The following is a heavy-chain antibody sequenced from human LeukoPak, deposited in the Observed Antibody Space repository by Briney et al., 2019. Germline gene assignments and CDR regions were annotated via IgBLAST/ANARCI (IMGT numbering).Heavy chain of an antibody. J-gene: IGHJ4*02. CDR2: IYSGGST. D-gene: IGHD5-12*01. CDR1: GFTVSRNY. CDR3: ARVSGAYEFDY. Sequence: GGSLRLSCAASGFTVSRNYMSRVRQAPGKGLEWVSVIYSGGSTYYAGSVRGRFTISRDNSKNTLYLQMNTLRAEDTAVYYCARVSGAYEFDYWGQGTLVTVSS. V-gene: IGHV3-53*01.